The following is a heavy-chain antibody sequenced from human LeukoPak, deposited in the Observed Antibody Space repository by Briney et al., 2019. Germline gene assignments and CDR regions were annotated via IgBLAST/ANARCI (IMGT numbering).Heavy chain of an antibody. CDR2: ISWNSGSI. CDR3: AKCYVILTAYCPFDP. D-gene: IGHD3-9*01. CDR1: GFTFDDYA. V-gene: IGHV3-9*01. Sequence: GGSLRLSCAASGFTFDDYAMHWVRQAPGKGLEWVSGISWNSGSIGYADSVKGRFTISRDNAKNSLYLQMDSLRAEDTALYYCAKCYVILTAYCPFDPWGQGTLVTVSS. J-gene: IGHJ5*02.